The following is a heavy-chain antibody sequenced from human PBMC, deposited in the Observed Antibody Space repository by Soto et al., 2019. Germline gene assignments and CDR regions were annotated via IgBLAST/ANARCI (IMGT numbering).Heavy chain of an antibody. V-gene: IGHV3-33*01. Sequence: GGSLRLSCAASGFSFESYGMHWVRQAPGKGLEWVAAIWFDGSDRKYVDYVKGRFTISRDNSKNTVFLQMTSLSAEDTAVYYCVRGNGYTYGPFDNWGQGTLVNVSS. CDR2: IWFDGSDR. J-gene: IGHJ4*02. D-gene: IGHD5-18*01. CDR1: GFSFESYG. CDR3: VRGNGYTYGPFDN.